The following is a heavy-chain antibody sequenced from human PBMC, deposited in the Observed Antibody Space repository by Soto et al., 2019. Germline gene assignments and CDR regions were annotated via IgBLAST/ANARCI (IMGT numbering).Heavy chain of an antibody. D-gene: IGHD3-22*01. CDR2: ISSSSSTI. CDR1: GVTFSSYS. V-gene: IGHV3-48*02. J-gene: IGHJ4*02. Sequence: HPGGSVGLSCAASGVTFSSYSMKWVRQGPGKGLEWVSYISSSSSTIYYADSVKGRFTISRDNAKNSLYLQMNSLRDEDTAVYYCAREYNYYDSSGYYHDFDYWGQGTLVTVSS. CDR3: AREYNYYDSSGYYHDFDY.